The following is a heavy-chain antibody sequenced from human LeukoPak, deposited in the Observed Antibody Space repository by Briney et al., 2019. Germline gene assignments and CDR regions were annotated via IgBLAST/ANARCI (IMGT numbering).Heavy chain of an antibody. D-gene: IGHD3-22*01. CDR2: IYYSGST. Sequence: SETLSLTCTVSGGSISSYYWSWIRQPPGKGLEWIGYIYYSGSTNCNPSLKSRVTISVDTSKNQFSLKLSSVTAADTAVYYCARGRITMIWPIWGQGTMVTVSS. V-gene: IGHV4-59*01. CDR3: ARGRITMIWPI. J-gene: IGHJ3*02. CDR1: GGSISSYY.